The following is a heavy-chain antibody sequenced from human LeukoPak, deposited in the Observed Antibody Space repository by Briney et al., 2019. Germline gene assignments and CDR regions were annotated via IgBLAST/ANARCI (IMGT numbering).Heavy chain of an antibody. CDR1: GGSLTSTNYY. Sequence: SETLPLTCTVSGGSLTSTNYYWSWIRQPPGKGLEWIGSICCSGITYYNPSLKSRITISVDTSKNQFSLKLSSVTAADTAVYYCARPGETTVVTPFDNWGQGTLVTVSS. J-gene: IGHJ4*02. CDR3: ARPGETTVVTPFDN. D-gene: IGHD4-23*01. CDR2: ICCSGIT. V-gene: IGHV4-39*01.